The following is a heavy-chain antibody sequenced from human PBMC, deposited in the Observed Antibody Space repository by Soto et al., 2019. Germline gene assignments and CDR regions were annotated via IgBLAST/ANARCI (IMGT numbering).Heavy chain of an antibody. D-gene: IGHD4-4*01. CDR3: ATWHLQEHAYDV. V-gene: IGHV3-53*01. CDR1: GLTVSGKKY. Sequence: DVPLVESGGGLIQPGGSLRLSCAVSGLTVSGKKYVAWVRQAPGKGLEWVSGFYDLDGTYYADSLKGRFTTSGDSSRTIVYLQMNDLRPEDTAVYYCATWHLQEHAYDVWGQGTTVTVSS. CDR2: FYDLDGT. J-gene: IGHJ3*01.